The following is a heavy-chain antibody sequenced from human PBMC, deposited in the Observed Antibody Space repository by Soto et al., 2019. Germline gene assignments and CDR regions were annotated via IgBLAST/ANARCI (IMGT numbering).Heavy chain of an antibody. J-gene: IGHJ6*02. CDR1: GFTFSSYG. D-gene: IGHD5-18*01. CDR3: ASLGYSYGRSPYYYGMDV. CDR2: IWYDGSNK. Sequence: GGSLRLSCAASGFTFSSYGMHWVRQAPGKGLEWVAVIWYDGSNKYYADSVKGRFTISRDNSKNTLYLQMNSLRAEDTAVYYCASLGYSYGRSPYYYGMDVWGQGTTVTVSS. V-gene: IGHV3-33*01.